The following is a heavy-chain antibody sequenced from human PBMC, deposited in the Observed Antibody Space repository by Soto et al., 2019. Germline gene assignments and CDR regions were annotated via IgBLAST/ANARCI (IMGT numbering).Heavy chain of an antibody. J-gene: IGHJ4*02. CDR2: ISYDGSNK. Sequence: GGSLRLSCAASGFTFSSYGMHWVRQAPGKGLEWVAVISYDGSNKYYADSVKGRFTISRDNSKNTLYLQMNSLRAEDTAVYYCAKGRYLDWLLDYWGQGTLVTVSS. CDR1: GFTFSSYG. V-gene: IGHV3-30*18. D-gene: IGHD3-9*01. CDR3: AKGRYLDWLLDY.